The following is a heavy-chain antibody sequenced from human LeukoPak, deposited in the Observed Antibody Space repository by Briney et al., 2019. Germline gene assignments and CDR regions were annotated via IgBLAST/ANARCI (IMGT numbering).Heavy chain of an antibody. V-gene: IGHV7-4-1*02. CDR1: GYTFTTYA. CDR2: INTNTGNP. J-gene: IGHJ5*02. Sequence: ASVKVSCKASGYTFTTYAMNWVRQAPGQGLEWMGWINTNTGNPTYAQGFTGRFVFSLDTTVSTAYLQISSLRAEDTAVYYCARYTSGYYRWFDPWGQGTLVTVSS. D-gene: IGHD6-19*01. CDR3: ARYTSGYYRWFDP.